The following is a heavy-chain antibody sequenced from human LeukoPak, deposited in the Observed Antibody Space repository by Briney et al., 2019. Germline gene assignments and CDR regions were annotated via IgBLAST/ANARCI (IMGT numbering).Heavy chain of an antibody. CDR2: INPGGGRI. D-gene: IGHD3-22*01. CDR3: ARDPRPSYDSSGYYYPGDY. CDR1: GYTFTSYY. Sequence: ASVKVSCKASGYTFTSYYMHWVRQAPGQGLEWMAIINPGGGRISYAQKFQGRVTMTRDTSTSTVYMELSSLRSEDTAVYYCARDPRPSYDSSGYYYPGDYWGQGTLVTVSS. J-gene: IGHJ4*02. V-gene: IGHV1-46*01.